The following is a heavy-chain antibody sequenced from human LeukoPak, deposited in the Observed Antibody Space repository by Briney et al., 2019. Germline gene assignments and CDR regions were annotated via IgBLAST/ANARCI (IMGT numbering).Heavy chain of an antibody. CDR2: IGGGDGGT. V-gene: IGHV3-23*01. Sequence: GGSLRLSCSGSGFTSSSYAMSWVRQAPGKGLDWVSGIGGGDGGTYYTDSVKGRFTIFRDISKNTLYLQMNSLRAEDTAVYYCAREGPSVDWGAFDIWGQGTTVTVSS. J-gene: IGHJ3*02. D-gene: IGHD3-16*01. CDR1: GFTSSSYA. CDR3: AREGPSVDWGAFDI.